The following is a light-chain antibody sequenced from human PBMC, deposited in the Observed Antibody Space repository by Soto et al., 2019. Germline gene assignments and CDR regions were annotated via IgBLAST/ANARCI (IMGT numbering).Light chain of an antibody. J-gene: IGLJ2*01. Sequence: QSALTQPASVSGSPGQSITISCTGPSSDVGGYNYVSWYQQHPGKGPKLMIYEVSNRPSGVSNRFSGSKSGNTASLTISGLPAEDEADYYCSSYTSGSTVVFGGGTKVTVL. CDR1: SSDVGGYNY. CDR3: SSYTSGSTVV. CDR2: EVS. V-gene: IGLV2-14*01.